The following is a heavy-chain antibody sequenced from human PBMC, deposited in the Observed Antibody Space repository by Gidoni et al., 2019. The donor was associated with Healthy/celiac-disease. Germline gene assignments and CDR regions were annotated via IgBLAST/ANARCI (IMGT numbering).Heavy chain of an antibody. CDR2: LNAGNGNT. Sequence: QVQLVQSRAEVKKTGASVKVYCRASGYTFTSYAMHWVRQATGQRLEWMRWLNAGNGNTKYSQKFQGRVTVTRDTSASTAYMELSSLRSKDTAVYYCARAYVGDYDLDYWGQGTLVTVSS. CDR3: ARAYVGDYDLDY. CDR1: GYTFTSYA. V-gene: IGHV1-3*01. J-gene: IGHJ4*02. D-gene: IGHD4-17*01.